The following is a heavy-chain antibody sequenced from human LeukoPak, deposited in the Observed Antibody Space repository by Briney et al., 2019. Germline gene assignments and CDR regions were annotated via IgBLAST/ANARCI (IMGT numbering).Heavy chain of an antibody. Sequence: ASATVSCQASGYTFTGYYMHWVRQAPGQGLEWMGWINPNSGGTNYAQKFQGRGTMTRDTSISTAYMELSRLRSDDTAVYYCARDEWNLVVPAATDYYYYYYMDVWGKGTTVTVSS. D-gene: IGHD2-2*01. CDR3: ARDEWNLVVPAATDYYYYYYMDV. V-gene: IGHV1-2*02. CDR2: INPNSGGT. J-gene: IGHJ6*03. CDR1: GYTFTGYY.